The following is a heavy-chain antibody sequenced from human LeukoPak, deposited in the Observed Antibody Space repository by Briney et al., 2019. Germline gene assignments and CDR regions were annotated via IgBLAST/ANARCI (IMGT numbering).Heavy chain of an antibody. V-gene: IGHV4-61*02. Sequence: SETLSLTCTVSGGSISSGSYYWSWIRQPAGKGLVWIGRIYTSGSTNYNPSLKSRVTISVDTSKNQFSLKLSSVTAADTAVYYCAKGAYDSSGNDAFDIWGQGTMVTVSS. D-gene: IGHD3-22*01. CDR2: IYTSGST. CDR3: AKGAYDSSGNDAFDI. CDR1: GGSISSGSYY. J-gene: IGHJ3*02.